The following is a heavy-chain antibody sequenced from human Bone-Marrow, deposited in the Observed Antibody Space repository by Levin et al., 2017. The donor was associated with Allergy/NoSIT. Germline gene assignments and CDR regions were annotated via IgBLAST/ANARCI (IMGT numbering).Heavy chain of an antibody. CDR2: MHYTGAT. J-gene: IGHJ4*02. D-gene: IGHD6-13*01. Sequence: SQTLSLTCAVSGGSFTSYYWSWVRQAPGKGLEWIAYMHYTGATYYNPTLQSRVTVSIDTPKNQFSLSLRSLTAADTAVYFCARVYVAAAGLYEYWGPGTLVTVSP. V-gene: IGHV4-59*01. CDR1: GGSFTSYY. CDR3: ARVYVAAAGLYEY.